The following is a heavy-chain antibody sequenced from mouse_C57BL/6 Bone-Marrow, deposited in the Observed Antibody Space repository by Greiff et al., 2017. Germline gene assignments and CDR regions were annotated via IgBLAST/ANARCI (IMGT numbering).Heavy chain of an antibody. D-gene: IGHD2-5*01. CDR3: ANYYSNRYFDV. Sequence: EVQLQQSGPELVKPGASVKISCKASGYTFTDYYMNWVKQSHGKSLEWIGDINPNNGGTSYNQKFKGKATLTVDKSSSTAYMELRSLTSEDSAVYYCANYYSNRYFDVWGTGTTVTVSS. J-gene: IGHJ1*03. V-gene: IGHV1-26*01. CDR2: INPNNGGT. CDR1: GYTFTDYY.